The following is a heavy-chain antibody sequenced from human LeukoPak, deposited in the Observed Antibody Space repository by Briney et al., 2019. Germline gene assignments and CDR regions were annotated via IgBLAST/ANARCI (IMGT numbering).Heavy chain of an antibody. Sequence: PGGSLRLSCAASGFTFSTYTMSWVRQAPGKGLEWVSHISSTRSTYYADSVKGRFTISRDNSKNTLYLPMNRLRAEDPAVYYCAKKPRWFDPWGQGTLVTVSS. CDR1: GFTFSTYT. CDR2: ISSTRST. V-gene: IGHV3-23*01. J-gene: IGHJ5*02. CDR3: AKKPRWFDP.